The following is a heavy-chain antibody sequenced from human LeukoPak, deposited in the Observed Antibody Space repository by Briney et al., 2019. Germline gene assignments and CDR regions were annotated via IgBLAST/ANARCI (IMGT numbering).Heavy chain of an antibody. CDR1: SGSISSTTYY. CDR3: ARDISYGKIYYFDY. Sequence: SETLSLTCTVSSGSISSTTYYWAWIRQPPGKGLEWIGSIYYNGDTYYNPSLKSRVTISVDTSKNQFSLKLSSVTAADTAVYYCARDISYGKIYYFDYWGLGTLVTVSS. D-gene: IGHD5-18*01. V-gene: IGHV4-39*07. J-gene: IGHJ4*02. CDR2: IYYNGDT.